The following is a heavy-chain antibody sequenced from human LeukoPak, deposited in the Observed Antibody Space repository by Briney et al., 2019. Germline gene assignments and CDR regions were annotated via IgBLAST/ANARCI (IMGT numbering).Heavy chain of an antibody. CDR3: AKDDVSYDSSGYSEDYYYYMDV. J-gene: IGHJ6*03. CDR1: RFTFSSYG. V-gene: IGHV3-30*02. CDR2: IRYDGSPK. D-gene: IGHD3-22*01. Sequence: GGSLRLSCAASRFTFSSYGMHWVRQAPGKGLEWVAFIRYDGSPKYYADSVKGRFTISRDNSKNTLYLQMNSLRAEDTAVYYCAKDDVSYDSSGYSEDYYYYMDVWGKGTTVTVSS.